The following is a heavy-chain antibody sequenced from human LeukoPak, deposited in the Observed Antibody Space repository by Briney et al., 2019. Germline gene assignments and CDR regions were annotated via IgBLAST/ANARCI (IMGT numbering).Heavy chain of an antibody. CDR2: IYTSGST. Sequence: SETLSLTCTVSGGSISSSSYYWSWIRQPAGKGLEWIGRIYTSGSTNYNPSLKSRVTMSVDTSKNQFSLKLSSVTAADTAVYYCARVGGSGSYYTWFDPWGQGTLVTVSS. V-gene: IGHV4-61*02. D-gene: IGHD3-10*01. J-gene: IGHJ5*02. CDR1: GGSISSSSYY. CDR3: ARVGGSGSYYTWFDP.